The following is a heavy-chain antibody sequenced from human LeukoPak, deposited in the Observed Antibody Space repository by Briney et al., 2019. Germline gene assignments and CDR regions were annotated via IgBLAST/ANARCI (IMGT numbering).Heavy chain of an antibody. Sequence: SETLSLTCTVSGGSIGSYYWSWIRQPPGKGLEWIGRIYTSGSTNYNPSLKSRVTISVDTSKNQFSLKLSSVTAADTAVYYCARVSGQWFGELYDYWGQGTLVTVSS. D-gene: IGHD3-10*01. CDR3: ARVSGQWFGELYDY. CDR1: GGSIGSYY. CDR2: IYTSGST. J-gene: IGHJ4*02. V-gene: IGHV4-4*08.